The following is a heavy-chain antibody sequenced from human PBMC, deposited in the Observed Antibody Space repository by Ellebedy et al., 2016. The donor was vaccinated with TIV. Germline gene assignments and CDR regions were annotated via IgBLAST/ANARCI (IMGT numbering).Heavy chain of an antibody. V-gene: IGHV4-39*07. CDR1: GDSISSSRYY. Sequence: SETLSLXXTVSGDSISSSRYYWGWIRQPPGKGLDWIGSIYASGTTYYKPSLKGRATISADTSKNQFSLNLRSVTAADTASYFCARALAASGKVTYHYGLDLWGQGTTVIVSS. CDR3: ARALAASGKVTYHYGLDL. D-gene: IGHD6-13*01. CDR2: IYASGTT. J-gene: IGHJ6*02.